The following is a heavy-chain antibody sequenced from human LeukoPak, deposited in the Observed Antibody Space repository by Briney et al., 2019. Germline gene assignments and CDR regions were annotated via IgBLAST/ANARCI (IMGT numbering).Heavy chain of an antibody. CDR2: IYDSGST. D-gene: IGHD2-21*02. CDR3: ASQHLLLYYFDY. J-gene: IGHJ4*02. V-gene: IGHV4-39*07. Sequence: SETLSLTCTVSGGSIRSSYYYWGWIRQPPGKGLEWIGSIYDSGSTYYNPSLKSRVTISVDKSKNQFSLKLSSVTAADTAVYYCASQHLLLYYFDYWGQGTLVTVSS. CDR1: GGSIRSSYYY.